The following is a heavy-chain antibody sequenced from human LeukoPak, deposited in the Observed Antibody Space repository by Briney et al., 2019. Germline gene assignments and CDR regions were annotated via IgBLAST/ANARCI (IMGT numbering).Heavy chain of an antibody. CDR3: AGDAQLGNFDY. CDR1: AYTFTSYG. CDR2: ISASNGGT. Sequence: ASVKVSCKTSAYTFTSYGISWVRQAPGQGLEWMGWISASNGGTNYAQKFQGRVTMTTDTSTSTVYMELRSLRSDDTAVYYCAGDAQLGNFDYWGQGTLVTVSS. V-gene: IGHV1-18*01. J-gene: IGHJ4*02. D-gene: IGHD1-1*01.